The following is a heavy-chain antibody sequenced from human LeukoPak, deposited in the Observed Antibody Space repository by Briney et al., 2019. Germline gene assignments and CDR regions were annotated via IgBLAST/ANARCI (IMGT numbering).Heavy chain of an antibody. J-gene: IGHJ4*02. CDR2: INPNSGGT. CDR1: GYTFTGYY. D-gene: IGHD4-23*01. Sequence: ASVKVSCKASGYTFTGYYMHWVRQAPGQGLEWMGWINPNSGGTNYAQKFQGWVTMTRDTSISTAYMELSRLRSDDTAVYYCARAPRGGNYYFDYWGQGTLVTVSS. CDR3: ARAPRGGNYYFDY. V-gene: IGHV1-2*04.